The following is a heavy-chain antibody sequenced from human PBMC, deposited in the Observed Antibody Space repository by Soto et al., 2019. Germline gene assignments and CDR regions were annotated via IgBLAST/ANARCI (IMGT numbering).Heavy chain of an antibody. D-gene: IGHD3-10*01. CDR1: GGSFSGYY. J-gene: IGHJ6*02. CDR2: INHSGST. Sequence: SETLSLTCAVYGGSFSGYYWSWIRQPPGKGLEWIGEINHSGSTNYNPSLKSRVTISVDTSKNQFSLKLSSVTAADTAVYYCARVWSGSGSYFFLFGMDVWGQGTTVTVSS. V-gene: IGHV4-34*01. CDR3: ARVWSGSGSYFFLFGMDV.